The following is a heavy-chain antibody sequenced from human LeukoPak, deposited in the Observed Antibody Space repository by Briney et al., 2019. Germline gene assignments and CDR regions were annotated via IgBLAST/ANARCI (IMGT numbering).Heavy chain of an antibody. Sequence: ASVKVSCKASGYTFTSYGISWVRQAPGQGLEWMGWISAYNGNTNYAQKLQGRVTMTTDTSTSTAYMELRSLRSDDTAVYYCARLRCLGSGGSCYLNYYYMDVWGKGTTVTVSS. CDR3: ARLRCLGSGGSCYLNYYYMDV. J-gene: IGHJ6*03. V-gene: IGHV1-18*01. CDR2: ISAYNGNT. CDR1: GYTFTSYG. D-gene: IGHD2-15*01.